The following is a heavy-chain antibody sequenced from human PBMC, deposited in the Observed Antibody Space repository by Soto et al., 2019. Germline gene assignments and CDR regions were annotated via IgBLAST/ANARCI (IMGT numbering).Heavy chain of an antibody. CDR2: INPLPTSGST. J-gene: IGHJ4*02. D-gene: IGHD6-13*01. V-gene: IGHV1-46*01. Sequence: QVQLVQSGAEVKKPGASVKVSCKASGYIFTNYYIHWVRQAPGQGLEWMAIINPLPTSGSTNYAQKFQGTVTVTRDTSTSTVYMELSSLGSEDTAIYYCARDLAAAAYWGQGTLVTVSS. CDR1: GYIFTNYY. CDR3: ARDLAAAAY.